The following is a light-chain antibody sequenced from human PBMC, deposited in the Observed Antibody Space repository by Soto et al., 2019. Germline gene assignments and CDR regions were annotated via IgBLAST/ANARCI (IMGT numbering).Light chain of an antibody. J-gene: IGKJ4*01. CDR3: QQCSTSPLT. CDR1: QIVRNNY. V-gene: IGKV3-20*01. Sequence: EIVLTQSPGTLSLSPGERVTLSCRASQIVRNNYLAWYQHKPGQPPRLLIDDASRRATGIPDRFSASGSGTDCTLTISRLEPEDFAVYYCQQCSTSPLTFGGGTKVELK. CDR2: DAS.